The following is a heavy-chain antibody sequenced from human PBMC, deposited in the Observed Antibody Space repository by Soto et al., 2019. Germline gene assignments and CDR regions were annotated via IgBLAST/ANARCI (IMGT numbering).Heavy chain of an antibody. CDR2: VISKTDGGAT. D-gene: IGHD2-15*01. J-gene: IGHJ4*02. Sequence: GGSLRLCCAASGFTFSNAWMSWVRQTPGKGLEWVGRVISKTDGGATDYAAPVKGRFTISRDDSKNTLYLQLNSLKTEDTAVYYCAAGTGRTDFDYWGQGTLVTVSS. CDR1: GFTFSNAW. V-gene: IGHV3-15*01. CDR3: AAGTGRTDFDY.